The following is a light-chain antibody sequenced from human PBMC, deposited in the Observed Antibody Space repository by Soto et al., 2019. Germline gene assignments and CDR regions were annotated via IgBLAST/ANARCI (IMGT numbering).Light chain of an antibody. V-gene: IGKV4-1*01. CDR2: WAS. J-gene: IGKJ1*01. CDR1: QTVLNSSNNKTY. CDR3: QQFHTIPWT. Sequence: DLVMTQSQDSLAVSLGERATLDCKSSQTVLNSSNNKTYLAWYRQRPGQPPTLLINWASTRQSGVPARFRGSGSGTEFTLTITDLQAEDLAVYYCQQFHTIPWTFGQGTKVDIK.